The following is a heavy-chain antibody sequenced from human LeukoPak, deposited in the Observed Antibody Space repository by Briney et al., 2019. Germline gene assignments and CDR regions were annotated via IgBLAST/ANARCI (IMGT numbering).Heavy chain of an antibody. CDR2: IITIFDTG. CDR1: GGTFSSYA. CDR3: ARVRFGESSDWYFDL. D-gene: IGHD3-10*01. V-gene: IGHV1-69*13. Sequence: SVKVSCKASGGTFSSYAISWVRQAPGQGLEWMGGIITIFDTGNYAQKFQGRVTITADESTSTAYMELSSLRSEDTAVYYCARVRFGESSDWYFDLWGRGTLVTVSS. J-gene: IGHJ2*01.